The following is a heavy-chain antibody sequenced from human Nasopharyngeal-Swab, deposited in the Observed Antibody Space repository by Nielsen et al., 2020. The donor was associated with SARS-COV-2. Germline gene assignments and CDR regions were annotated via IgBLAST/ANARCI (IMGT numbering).Heavy chain of an antibody. CDR3: ARDRSGETGTVGAD. Sequence: GGSLRLSCAWSGFIFSNYWMHWVRQAPGKGLVCVSRIRGDGSDPSYADSVKGRFTISKDNAKNTMYLQMNSLRADDTAMYFCARDRSGETGTVGADWGQGTLVTVSS. V-gene: IGHV3-74*01. D-gene: IGHD1-7*01. CDR1: GFIFSNYW. CDR2: IRGDGSDP. J-gene: IGHJ4*02.